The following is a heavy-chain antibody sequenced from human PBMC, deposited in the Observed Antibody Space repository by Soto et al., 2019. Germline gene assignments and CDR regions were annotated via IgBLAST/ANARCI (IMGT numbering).Heavy chain of an antibody. D-gene: IGHD2-2*02. J-gene: IGHJ6*02. CDR3: ARDLTIIVVVPAAINYYYGMDV. CDR1: GYSISSGYY. V-gene: IGHV4-38-2*02. CDR2: IYHSGST. Sequence: TSETLSLTCAVSGYSISSGYYWGWIRQPPGKGLEWIGSIYHSGSTYYNPSLKSRVTISVDTSKNQFSLKLSSVTAADTAVYYCARDLTIIVVVPAAINYYYGMDVWGQGTTVTVSS.